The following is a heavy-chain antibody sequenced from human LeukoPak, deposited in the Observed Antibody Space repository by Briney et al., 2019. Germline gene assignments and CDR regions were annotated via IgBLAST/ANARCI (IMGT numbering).Heavy chain of an antibody. J-gene: IGHJ6*02. D-gene: IGHD2-21*01. CDR2: IYYSGST. Sequence: PSETLSLTCTVSGGSISSYYWSWIRQPPGKGLEWIGYIYYSGSTNYNPSLKSRVTMSVDTSKNQFSLKLSSVTAADTAVYYCARDIRYYYGMDVWGQGTTVTVSS. CDR3: ARDIRYYYGMDV. V-gene: IGHV4-59*01. CDR1: GGSISSYY.